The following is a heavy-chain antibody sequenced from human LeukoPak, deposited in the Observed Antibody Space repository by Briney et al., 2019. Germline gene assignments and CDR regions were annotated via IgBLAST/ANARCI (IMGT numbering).Heavy chain of an antibody. CDR3: ARDFIAVAGRDAFDI. J-gene: IGHJ3*02. V-gene: IGHV4-39*07. CDR2: INHSGST. CDR1: GGSISSSSYC. D-gene: IGHD6-19*01. Sequence: PSETLSLTCTVSGGSISSSSYCWGWIRQPPGKGLEWIGEINHSGSTNYNPSLKSRVTISVDTSKNQFSLKLSSVTAADTAVYYCARDFIAVAGRDAFDIWGQGTMVTVSS.